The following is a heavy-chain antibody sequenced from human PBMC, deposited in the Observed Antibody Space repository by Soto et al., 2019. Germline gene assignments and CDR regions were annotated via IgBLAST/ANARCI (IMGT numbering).Heavy chain of an antibody. J-gene: IGHJ3*02. D-gene: IGHD6-6*01. CDR2: INPSGGST. V-gene: IGHV1-46*01. Sequence: GASVKVSCKASGYTFTSYYMHWVRQAPGQGLEWMGIINPSGGSTSYAQKFQGRVTMTRDTSTSTVYMELSSLRSEDTAVYYCARSWSIAAPSPDAFDIWGQGTMVTGSS. CDR3: ARSWSIAAPSPDAFDI. CDR1: GYTFTSYY.